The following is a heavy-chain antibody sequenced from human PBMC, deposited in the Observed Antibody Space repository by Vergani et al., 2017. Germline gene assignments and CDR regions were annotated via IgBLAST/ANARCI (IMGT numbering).Heavy chain of an antibody. CDR2: ISSSSSYI. CDR1: GFTFSSYS. J-gene: IGHJ4*02. Sequence: EVQLVESGGGLVKPGGSLRLSCAASGFTFSSYSMNWVRQAPGKGLEWVSSISSSSSYIYYADSVKGRFTISRDDSKNTVYLQINSLRAEDTAFYYCADLYRDDGFSPFWGQGTLVTVSS. CDR3: ADLYRDDGFSPF. V-gene: IGHV3-21*04. D-gene: IGHD3-16*02.